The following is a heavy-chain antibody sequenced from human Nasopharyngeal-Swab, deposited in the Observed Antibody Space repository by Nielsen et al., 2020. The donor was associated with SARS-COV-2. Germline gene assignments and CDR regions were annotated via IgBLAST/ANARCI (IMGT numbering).Heavy chain of an antibody. CDR1: GESISSSVW. Sequence: SETLSLTCIVSGESISSSVWWTWVRQPPGKGLEWIGEIFHSGTTKYNPSLMSRVTISVDKSNNEFSLKMTSVTAADTAVYYCARGFLAAEQWQGSYSYDYYMGVWGKGTTVTVSS. D-gene: IGHD6-19*01. V-gene: IGHV4-4*02. CDR3: ARGFLAAEQWQGSYSYDYYMGV. J-gene: IGHJ6*03. CDR2: IFHSGTT.